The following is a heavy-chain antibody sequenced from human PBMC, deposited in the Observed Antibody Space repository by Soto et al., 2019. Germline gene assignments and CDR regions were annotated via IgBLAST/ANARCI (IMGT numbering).Heavy chain of an antibody. CDR2: ISAYNGNT. D-gene: IGHD6-13*01. V-gene: IGHV1-18*01. CDR3: ARDSEWLRLFGLSIAAAGLPDY. Sequence: QVQLVQSGAEVKKPGASVKVSCKASGYTFTSYGISWVRQAPGQGLEWMGWISAYNGNTNYAQKLQGRVTMTTDTSTSTAYMELRSLRSDDTAVYYCARDSEWLRLFGLSIAAAGLPDYWGQGTLVTVSS. CDR1: GYTFTSYG. J-gene: IGHJ4*02.